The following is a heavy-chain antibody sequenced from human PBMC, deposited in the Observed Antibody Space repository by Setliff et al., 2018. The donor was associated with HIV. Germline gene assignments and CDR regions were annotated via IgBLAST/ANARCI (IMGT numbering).Heavy chain of an antibody. J-gene: IGHJ3*02. V-gene: IGHV1-18*01. D-gene: IGHD3-3*01. Sequence: ASVKVSCKASGYTFSSYGISWVRQAPGQGVEWMGWISAYNGNTNYAQKLQGRVTMTTDTSTSTAYMELRSLRSDDTTVYYCARGYYNFWSGYYDSRFPNPIDAFDIWGQGTVVTVSS. CDR3: ARGYYNFWSGYYDSRFPNPIDAFDI. CDR1: GYTFSSYG. CDR2: ISAYNGNT.